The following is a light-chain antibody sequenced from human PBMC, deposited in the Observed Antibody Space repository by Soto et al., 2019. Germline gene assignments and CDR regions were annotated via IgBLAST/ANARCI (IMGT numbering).Light chain of an antibody. Sequence: QSALTQPASVSGSPGQSITISCTGTSSDVGGYNYVSWYQQHPGKAPKLMIYDVSNRPSGVSNRFSGSKSGNTASLTISGLQAEDEDDYYCSSYPSSSTLGFGGGTKLTVL. CDR3: SSYPSSSTLG. CDR2: DVS. J-gene: IGLJ2*01. V-gene: IGLV2-14*01. CDR1: SSDVGGYNY.